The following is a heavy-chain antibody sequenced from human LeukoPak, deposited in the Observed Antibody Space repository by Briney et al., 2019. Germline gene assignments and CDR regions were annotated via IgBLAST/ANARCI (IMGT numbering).Heavy chain of an antibody. Sequence: PGGSLRLSCAASGFTFSDYYMSWIRQAPGKGLEWVSYISSSGSTIYYADSVKGRFTISRDNAKNSLYLQMNSLRAEDTAVYYCARSGVVRRIRTRGNWFDPWGQGTLVTVSS. CDR2: ISSSGSTI. V-gene: IGHV3-11*01. CDR3: ARSGVVRRIRTRGNWFDP. J-gene: IGHJ5*02. CDR1: GFTFSDYY. D-gene: IGHD3-3*01.